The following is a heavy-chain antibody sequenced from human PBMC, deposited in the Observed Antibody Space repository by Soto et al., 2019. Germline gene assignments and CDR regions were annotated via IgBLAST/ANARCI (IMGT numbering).Heavy chain of an antibody. CDR2: INHSGST. J-gene: IGHJ4*02. CDR3: ARAGAHGDFGRIHSVVAATHGASFDY. CDR1: GGSFSGYY. V-gene: IGHV4-34*01. D-gene: IGHD2-15*01. Sequence: SETLSLTCAVYGGSFSGYYWSWIRQPPGKGLEWIGEINHSGSTNYNPSLKSRVTISVDTSKNQFSLKLSSVTAADTAVYYCARAGAHGDFGRIHSVVAATHGASFDYWGQGTLVTVSS.